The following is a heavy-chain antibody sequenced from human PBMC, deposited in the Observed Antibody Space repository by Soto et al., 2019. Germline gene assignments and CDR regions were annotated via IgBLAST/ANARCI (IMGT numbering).Heavy chain of an antibody. Sequence: SLRLSCAASGFTFSSYSMNWVRQAPGKGLEWVSYISSSSSTIYYADSVKGRFTISRDNAKNSLYLQMNSLRDEDTAVYYCARDDSSGWYVVYYYGMDVWGQGTTVTVSS. CDR1: GFTFSSYS. D-gene: IGHD6-19*01. J-gene: IGHJ6*02. CDR3: ARDDSSGWYVVYYYGMDV. V-gene: IGHV3-48*02. CDR2: ISSSSSTI.